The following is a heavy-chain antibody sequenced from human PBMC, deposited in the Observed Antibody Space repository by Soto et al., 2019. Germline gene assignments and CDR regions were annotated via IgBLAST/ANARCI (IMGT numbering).Heavy chain of an antibody. V-gene: IGHV1-3*01. CDR2: ISPFSGNT. J-gene: IGHJ4*02. CDR3: ARRGYSSVDY. Sequence: GASVKVSCKASEYTFTDYAIHWVRQAPGQRLQWMGWISPFSGNTQYSEKFQGRVTITRDTSASTAYMELRSLTSEDTAIYYCARRGYSSVDYWGQGTLVTVS. CDR1: EYTFTDYA. D-gene: IGHD6-25*01.